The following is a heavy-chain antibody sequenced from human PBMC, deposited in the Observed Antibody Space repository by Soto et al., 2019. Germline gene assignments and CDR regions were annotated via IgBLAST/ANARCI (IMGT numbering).Heavy chain of an antibody. V-gene: IGHV4-4*07. CDR2: IYPSGNT. J-gene: IGHJ5*02. Sequence: PSETLSLTCTVSGASLSSYYWSWIRQPAGKGLEWIGRIYPSGNTNYKSSLKSRVTMSVDTSKNQFSLKLSSLTAADTAVYYCARGSLQFDPWGQGTLVTVPS. CDR1: GASLSSYY. CDR3: ARGSLQFDP.